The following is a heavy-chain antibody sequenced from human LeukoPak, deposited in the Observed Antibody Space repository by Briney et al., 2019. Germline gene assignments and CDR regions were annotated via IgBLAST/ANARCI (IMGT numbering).Heavy chain of an antibody. J-gene: IGHJ4*02. CDR3: AKELNSYGFSDY. Sequence: PGGSLRLSCAASGFTFSTYSMSWVRQAPGKGLDWVSAISGRGDTTYYADSVQGRFTISGDNSKNTLYLQMNSLRAEDTAVYYCAKELNSYGFSDYWGQGTLVTVSS. D-gene: IGHD5-18*01. V-gene: IGHV3-23*01. CDR1: GFTFSTYS. CDR2: ISGRGDTT.